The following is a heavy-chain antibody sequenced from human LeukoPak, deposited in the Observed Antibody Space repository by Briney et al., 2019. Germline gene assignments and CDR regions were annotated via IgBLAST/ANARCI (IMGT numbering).Heavy chain of an antibody. Sequence: GRSLRLSCAASGFTFSSYGMHWVRRAPGKGLEWVAVICYDGSNKYYADSVKGRFTISRDNSKNTLYLQMNSLRAEDTAVYYCAKDLDYYDSSGYVGDYWGQGTLVTVSS. CDR1: GFTFSSYG. CDR2: ICYDGSNK. CDR3: AKDLDYYDSSGYVGDY. D-gene: IGHD3-22*01. J-gene: IGHJ4*02. V-gene: IGHV3-33*06.